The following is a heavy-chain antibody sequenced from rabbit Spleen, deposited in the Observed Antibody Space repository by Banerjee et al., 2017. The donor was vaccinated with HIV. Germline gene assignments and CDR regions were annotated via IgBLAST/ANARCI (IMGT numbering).Heavy chain of an antibody. D-gene: IGHD1-1*01. J-gene: IGHJ6*01. CDR2: IETDSSGLT. Sequence: QSLEESGGDLVKPGASLTLTCTASGVSFSGSSYMCWVRQAPGKGLEWIACIETDSSGLTYFATWAKGRFTISKTSSTTVTLQVTSLTAADTATYFCARDTSSSFSSYGMDLWGTGTLVTVS. CDR3: ARDTSSSFSSYGMDL. V-gene: IGHV1S40*01. CDR1: GVSFSGSSY.